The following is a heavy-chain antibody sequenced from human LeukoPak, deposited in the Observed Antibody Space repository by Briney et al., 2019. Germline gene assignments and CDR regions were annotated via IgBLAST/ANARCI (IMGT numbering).Heavy chain of an antibody. CDR3: ARALYYDFWSGYRGGWFDP. J-gene: IGHJ5*02. V-gene: IGHV1-3*01. CDR2: INAGNGNT. CDR1: GYTFTRYG. Sequence: ASVKVSCKASGYTFTRYGISWVRQAPGQRLEWMGWINAGNGNTKYSQKFQGRVTITRDTSASTAYMELSSLRSEDTAVYYCARALYYDFWSGYRGGWFDPWGQGTLVTVSS. D-gene: IGHD3-3*01.